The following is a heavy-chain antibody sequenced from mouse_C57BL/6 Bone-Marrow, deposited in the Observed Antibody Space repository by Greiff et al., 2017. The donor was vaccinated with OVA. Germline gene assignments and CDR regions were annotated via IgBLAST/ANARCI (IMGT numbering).Heavy chain of an antibody. Sequence: DVQLQESGAELVRPGASVKLSCTASGFNIKDDYMHWVKQRPEQGLEWIGWIDPENGDTEYASKFQGKATITADTSSNTAYLQLSSLTSEDTAVYYCTTDYYGSRRYFDVWGTGTTVTVSS. CDR1: GFNIKDDY. V-gene: IGHV14-4*01. J-gene: IGHJ1*03. CDR2: IDPENGDT. CDR3: TTDYYGSRRYFDV. D-gene: IGHD1-1*01.